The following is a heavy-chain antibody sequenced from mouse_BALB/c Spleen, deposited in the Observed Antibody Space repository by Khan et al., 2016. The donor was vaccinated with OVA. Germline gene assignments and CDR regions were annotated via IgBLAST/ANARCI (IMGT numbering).Heavy chain of an antibody. CDR1: GYSFTGYN. CDR2: IDPYYGTT. CDR3: ERGHGYDYPMDF. Sequence: VQLKQSGPELEKPGTSVKISCKASGYSFTGYNMNWVKQSNGKNLEWIGNIDPYYGTTSYNQKFKGQATLTVDTSSSTAYMQLKSLTSDDSSIYYSERGHGYDYPMDFWGQGTSVTVSS. J-gene: IGHJ4*01. V-gene: IGHV1-39*01. D-gene: IGHD1-1*01.